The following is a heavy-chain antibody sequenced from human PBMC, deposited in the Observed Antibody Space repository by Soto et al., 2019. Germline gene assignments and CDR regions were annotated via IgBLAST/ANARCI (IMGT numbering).Heavy chain of an antibody. V-gene: IGHV4-39*02. CDR2: IYYSGST. J-gene: IGHJ6*02. CDR3: ARESHSYGSGSYYLAAHDYGMDV. Sequence: PSETLALGWTVSGGSISSSNYYWVWIRQPPGKVLEWLGSIYYSGSTYYNPSLKSRVTISVDTSKNQFSLKLSSVTAADTAVYYRARESHSYGSGSYYLAAHDYGMDVWGQGTTVTVSS. CDR1: GGSISSSNYY. D-gene: IGHD3-10*01.